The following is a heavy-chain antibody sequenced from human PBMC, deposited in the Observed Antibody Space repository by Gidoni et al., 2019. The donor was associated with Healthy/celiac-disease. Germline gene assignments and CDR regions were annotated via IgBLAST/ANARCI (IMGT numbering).Heavy chain of an antibody. CDR2: ISGSGGST. V-gene: IGHV3-23*01. CDR1: GVTFSSYA. J-gene: IGHJ6*02. Sequence: EVQLLESGGGLVQPGGSLRRSGAASGVTFSSYAMSWVRLAPGKGLEWVSAISGSGGSTYYADSVKGRFTISRDNSKNTLYLQMNSLRAEDTAVYYCAKGKRRGMDVWGQGTTVTVSS. CDR3: AKGKRRGMDV.